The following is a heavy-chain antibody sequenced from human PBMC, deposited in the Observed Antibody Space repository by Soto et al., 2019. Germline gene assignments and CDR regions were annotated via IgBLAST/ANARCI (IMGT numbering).Heavy chain of an antibody. D-gene: IGHD2-2*01. Sequence: EVQLLESGGGVVQPGGSLRVSCEASTFTFSSYVMNWVRQAPGKELEWVSGIDGPADSTTYADSVKGRFSISRDNXEXXLDLQMNNLSAEDTAVYYCAKCTSSNICYGLYLDSWGQGTLVTVAS. CDR2: IDGPADST. CDR3: AKCTSSNICYGLYLDS. CDR1: TFTFSSYV. J-gene: IGHJ5*01. V-gene: IGHV3-23*01.